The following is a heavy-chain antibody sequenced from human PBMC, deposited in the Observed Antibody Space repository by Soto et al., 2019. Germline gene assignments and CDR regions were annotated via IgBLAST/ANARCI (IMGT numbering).Heavy chain of an antibody. CDR1: GYTFTGYY. D-gene: IGHD1-1*01. CDR3: ARDATRGWAHLDY. J-gene: IGHJ4*02. CDR2: INPNSGGT. V-gene: IGHV1-2*04. Sequence: QVQLVQSGAEVKKPGASVKVSCKASGYTFTGYYMHWVRQAPGQGLEWMGWINPNSGGTNYAQKLQGWVTMTRDTSISTAYMELSRLRSDDTAVYYCARDATRGWAHLDYWGQGTLVTVSS.